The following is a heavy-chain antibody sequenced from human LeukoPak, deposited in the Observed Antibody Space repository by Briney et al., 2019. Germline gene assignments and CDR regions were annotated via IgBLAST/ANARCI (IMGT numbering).Heavy chain of an antibody. CDR2: ISGSGADT. V-gene: IGHV3-23*01. D-gene: IGHD2-2*01. CDR3: AKGQYLFDY. CDR1: GFTLSRYA. Sequence: GGSLRLSCAASGFTLSRYAVSWVRQAPGKGLEWVSAISGSGADTYYADSVKGRFTVSRDDSKNTLYLQMNSLRAEDTAVYYCAKGQYLFDYWGQGTLVTVSS. J-gene: IGHJ4*02.